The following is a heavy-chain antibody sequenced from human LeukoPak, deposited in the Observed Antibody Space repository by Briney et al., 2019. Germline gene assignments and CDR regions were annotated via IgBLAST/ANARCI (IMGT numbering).Heavy chain of an antibody. J-gene: IGHJ4*02. Sequence: ASVKVSCKASGYTFTSYDINWVRQATGQGLEWMGWMNPNSGNTGYAQKFQGRVTMTTDTSTSTAYMELRSLRSDDTAVYYCARARAAAFDYWGQGTLVTVSS. CDR1: GYTFTSYD. D-gene: IGHD6-13*01. V-gene: IGHV1-8*01. CDR3: ARARAAAFDY. CDR2: MNPNSGNT.